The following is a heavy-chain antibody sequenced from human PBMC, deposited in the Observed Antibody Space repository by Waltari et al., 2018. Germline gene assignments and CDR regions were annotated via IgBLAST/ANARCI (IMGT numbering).Heavy chain of an antibody. V-gene: IGHV1-3*01. CDR1: GYTFTNYA. Sequence: QVQLVQSGAAVKEPGASVRVSCKASGYTFTNYAIHWVRQAPGQRHEWMGWINAGNGNTKYSQKFQGRVTIIRDTSASTAYMELHSLRSADTAVYYCARDSSGYNYGYGYWGQGTLVTVSS. CDR3: ARDSSGYNYGYGY. J-gene: IGHJ4*02. CDR2: INAGNGNT. D-gene: IGHD5-18*01.